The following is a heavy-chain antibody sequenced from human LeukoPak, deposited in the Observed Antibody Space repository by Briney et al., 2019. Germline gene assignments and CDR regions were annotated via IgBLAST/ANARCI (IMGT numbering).Heavy chain of an antibody. CDR1: GGSFSGYY. CDR2: INHSGST. D-gene: IGHD5-12*01. CDR3: ARVVDLGGWFDP. V-gene: IGHV4-34*01. J-gene: IGHJ5*02. Sequence: PSETLSLTCAVYGGSFSGYYWRWIRHPPGEGREWIGEINHSGSTDYNPSLKSRVTISVDTSKNQFSLKLSSVTAADTAVYYCARVVDLGGWFDPWGQGTLVTVSS.